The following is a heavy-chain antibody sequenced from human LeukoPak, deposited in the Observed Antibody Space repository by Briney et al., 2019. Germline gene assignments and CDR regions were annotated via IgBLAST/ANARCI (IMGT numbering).Heavy chain of an antibody. CDR2: INHTGST. D-gene: IGHD3-9*01. J-gene: IGHJ3*02. V-gene: IGHV4-34*01. CDR3: ARGSSYYDILSPLNAFDI. Sequence: GSLRLSCAASGFTFSTYGMYWIRQRPGKGLECVGEINHTGSTNYNPSLKSRVTISVDTSKNQFSLKMSSVTAADTAVYYCARGSSYYDILSPLNAFDIWGQGTMVTVSS. CDR1: GFTFSTYG.